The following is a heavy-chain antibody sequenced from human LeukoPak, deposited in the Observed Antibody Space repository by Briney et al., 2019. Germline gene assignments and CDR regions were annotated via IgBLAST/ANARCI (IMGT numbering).Heavy chain of an antibody. Sequence: GGSLRLSCAASGFTFDDYAMHWVRQAPGKGLEWVSGISWNSGSIGYADSVKGRFTISRDNAKNSLYLQMNSLRAEDTALYYCAKALGAVFRSVPVGFDYWGQGTLVTVSS. D-gene: IGHD3-10*01. V-gene: IGHV3-9*01. CDR2: ISWNSGSI. CDR1: GFTFDDYA. J-gene: IGHJ4*02. CDR3: AKALGAVFRSVPVGFDY.